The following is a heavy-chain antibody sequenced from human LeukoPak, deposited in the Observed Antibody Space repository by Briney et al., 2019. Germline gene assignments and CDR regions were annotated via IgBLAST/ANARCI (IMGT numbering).Heavy chain of an antibody. CDR2: ISGSGGST. CDR1: GFTFSSYA. D-gene: IGHD7-27*01. V-gene: IGHV3-23*01. J-gene: IGHJ6*03. Sequence: PGGSLRLSCAASGFTFSSYAMSWVRQAPGEGLEWVSAISGSGGSTYYAASVKGRFTISRDNSKNTLYLQMNSLRAEDTAVYYCAKAPLGIFVYYYMDVWGEGTTVTVSS. CDR3: AKAPLGIFVYYYMDV.